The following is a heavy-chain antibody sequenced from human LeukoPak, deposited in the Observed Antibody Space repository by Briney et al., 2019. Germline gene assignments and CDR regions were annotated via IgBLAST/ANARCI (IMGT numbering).Heavy chain of an antibody. CDR3: ARTPRFYYYGSGSYFAYYYYGMDV. Sequence: SSQTLSLTCTVSGGSISSGDYYWSWIRQPPGKGLEWIGYIYYSRSTYYNPSLKSRVTISVDTSKNQFSLKLSSVTAADTAVYYCARTPRFYYYGSGSYFAYYYYGMDVWGQGTTVTVSS. CDR2: IYYSRST. D-gene: IGHD3-10*01. V-gene: IGHV4-30-4*01. CDR1: GGSISSGDYY. J-gene: IGHJ6*02.